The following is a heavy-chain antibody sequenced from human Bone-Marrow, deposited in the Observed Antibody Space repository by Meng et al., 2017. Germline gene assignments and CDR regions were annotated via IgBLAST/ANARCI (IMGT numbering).Heavy chain of an antibody. J-gene: IGHJ4*02. V-gene: IGHV3-21*01. CDR2: ISSSSRYI. D-gene: IGHD1-26*01. Sequence: SCKASGGTFSSYSMHWVRPAPGKGLEWVSSISSSSRYIYYADSVKGRFTISRDNAKNSLYLQMNSLRAEDTAVYYCARGGATHDPVDYWGQGTLVTVSS. CDR1: GGTFSSYS. CDR3: ARGGATHDPVDY.